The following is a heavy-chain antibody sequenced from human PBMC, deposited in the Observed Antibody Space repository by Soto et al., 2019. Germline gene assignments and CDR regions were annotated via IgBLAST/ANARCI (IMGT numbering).Heavy chain of an antibody. Sequence: SETLSLTRTVSSASISSNYWRWIRQRPGKGLEWIGYIYYSGSTNYNPSLKSRVTISVDTSKNHFSLKLSSVTAAETAVYYCARSDCGDYGDGEYGMEFWGQG. V-gene: IGHV4-59*01. CDR2: IYYSGST. D-gene: IGHD4-17*01. CDR1: SASISSNY. CDR3: ARSDCGDYGDGEYGMEF. J-gene: IGHJ6*02.